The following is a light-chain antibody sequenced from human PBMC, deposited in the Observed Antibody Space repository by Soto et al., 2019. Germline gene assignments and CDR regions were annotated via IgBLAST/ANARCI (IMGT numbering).Light chain of an antibody. CDR3: QQYCSSGT. Sequence: EIVLTQSPSTLSVSPGERATXSCRARQSVSNNYLAWYQQKPGQAPRLLIYGASNRATGIPDRLSGSGSGTDFTLTISRLETEDFAVYYCQQYCSSGTFAQGTEVYIK. CDR1: QSVSNNY. J-gene: IGKJ1*01. CDR2: GAS. V-gene: IGKV3-20*01.